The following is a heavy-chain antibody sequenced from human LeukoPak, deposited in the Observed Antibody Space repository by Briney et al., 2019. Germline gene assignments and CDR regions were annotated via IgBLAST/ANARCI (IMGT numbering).Heavy chain of an antibody. J-gene: IGHJ3*02. CDR3: VRDEVRSGAFDI. CDR2: ISGSGGST. V-gene: IGHV3-23*01. CDR1: GFTFSIYA. Sequence: GGSLRLSCAASGFTFSIYAMSWVRQAPGKGLEWVSVISGSGGSTYYADSVKGRFTISRDNAKNSLFLQMNSLRAEDTAIYYCVRDEVRSGAFDIWGQGTMVTVSS. D-gene: IGHD3-10*01.